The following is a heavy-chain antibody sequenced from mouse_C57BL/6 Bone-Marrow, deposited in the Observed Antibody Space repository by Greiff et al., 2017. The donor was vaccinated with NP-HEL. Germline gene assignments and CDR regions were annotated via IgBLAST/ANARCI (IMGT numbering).Heavy chain of an antibody. J-gene: IGHJ2*01. CDR3: ARGWLLRDY. CDR2: LSDGGSYT. Sequence: EVHLVESGGGLVKPGGSLKLSCAASGFTFSSYAMSWVRQTPEKRLAWVATLSDGGSYTYYPDNVKGRFTISRDNAKYNLDLQMSHLKSEETAMYYCARGWLLRDYWGQGTTLTVSS. D-gene: IGHD2-3*01. V-gene: IGHV5-4*01. CDR1: GFTFSSYA.